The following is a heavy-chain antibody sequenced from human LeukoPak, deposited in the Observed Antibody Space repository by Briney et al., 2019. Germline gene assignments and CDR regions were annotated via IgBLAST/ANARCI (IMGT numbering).Heavy chain of an antibody. CDR2: IIPILGIA. Sequence: GASVKVSCKASGGTFSSYAISWVRQAPGQGLGWMGRIIPILGIANYAQKFQGRVTITADKSTSTAYMGLSSLRSEDTAVYYCASTYGSGSYADEWGQGTLVTVSS. D-gene: IGHD3-10*01. V-gene: IGHV1-69*04. CDR1: GGTFSSYA. J-gene: IGHJ4*02. CDR3: ASTYGSGSYADE.